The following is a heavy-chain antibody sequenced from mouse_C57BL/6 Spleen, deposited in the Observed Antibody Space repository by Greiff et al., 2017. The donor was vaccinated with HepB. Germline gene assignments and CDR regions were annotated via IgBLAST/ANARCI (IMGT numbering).Heavy chain of an antibody. D-gene: IGHD1-1*01. Sequence: EVKVIESGGGLVQPKGSLKLSCAASGFTFNTYAMHWVRQAPGKGLEWVARIRSKSSNYATYYADSVKDRFTISRDDSQSMLYLQMNNLKTEDTAMYYCVREDYYYGSSYGYYYAMDYWGQGTSVTASS. CDR3: VREDYYYGSSYGYYYAMDY. J-gene: IGHJ4*01. V-gene: IGHV10-3*01. CDR2: IRSKSSNYAT. CDR1: GFTFNTYA.